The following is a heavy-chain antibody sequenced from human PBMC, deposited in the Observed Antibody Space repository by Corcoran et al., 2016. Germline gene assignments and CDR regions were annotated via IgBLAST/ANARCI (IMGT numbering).Heavy chain of an antibody. V-gene: IGHV5-51*01. J-gene: IGHJ6*02. CDR1: GYSFTNYW. CDR2: IYPGDSDT. Sequence: EVQLVQSGAEVKKPGESLKISCKGSGYSFTNYWIGWVRQMPGKGLEWVGLIYPGDSDTRYSPSFQGQVTISVDKSVSTAYLQWGSLKASDNAMYDCSGRSGVRDPSWYSRRNVWGQGTTVIVS. CDR3: SGRSGVRDPSWYSRRNV. D-gene: IGHD1-1*01.